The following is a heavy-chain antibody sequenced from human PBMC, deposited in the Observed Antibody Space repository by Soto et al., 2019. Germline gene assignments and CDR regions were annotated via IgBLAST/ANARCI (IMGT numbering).Heavy chain of an antibody. D-gene: IGHD3-22*01. V-gene: IGHV3-23*01. CDR3: AKSLSYYDSSGYYGYYYYGMDV. CDR2: ISGSGGST. Sequence: GGSLRLSCAASGFTFRSHAMSWVRQAPGKGLEWVSAISGSGGSTYYADSVKGRFTISGDNSKNTLYLQMNSLRAEDTAVYHCAKSLSYYDSSGYYGYYYYGMDVWGQGTTVTV. J-gene: IGHJ6*02. CDR1: GFTFRSHA.